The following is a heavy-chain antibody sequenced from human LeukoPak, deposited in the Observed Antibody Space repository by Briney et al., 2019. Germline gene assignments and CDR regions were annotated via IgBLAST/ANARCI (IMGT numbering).Heavy chain of an antibody. D-gene: IGHD6-19*01. Sequence: PGGSLRLSCAASGFTVSSNYMSWVRQAPGKGLEWVSSIGGSPDSTYYADSVKGRFTISRDSSRNMLYLQMNSLTVHDTAVYYCAKLGTVAGGSWGQGTPVTVSS. V-gene: IGHV3-23*01. CDR2: IGGSPDST. CDR1: GFTVSSNY. CDR3: AKLGTVAGGS. J-gene: IGHJ5*02.